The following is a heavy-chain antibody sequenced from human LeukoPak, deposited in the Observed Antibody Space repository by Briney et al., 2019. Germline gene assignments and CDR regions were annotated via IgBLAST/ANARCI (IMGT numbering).Heavy chain of an antibody. D-gene: IGHD3-10*01. J-gene: IGHJ4*02. Sequence: KTGGSLRLSCAASGFTLSSYSMNWVRQAPGKGLEWVSSITSSSSYIYYADSVKGRFTISRDNAKNSQYLQMNSLRAEDTAVYYCARDPPYYDGSGSYFDYWGQGTPVTVSS. V-gene: IGHV3-21*01. CDR3: ARDPPYYDGSGSYFDY. CDR2: ITSSSSYI. CDR1: GFTLSSYS.